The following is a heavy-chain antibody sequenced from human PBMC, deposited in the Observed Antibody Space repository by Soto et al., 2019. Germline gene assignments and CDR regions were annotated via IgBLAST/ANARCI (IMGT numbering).Heavy chain of an antibody. Sequence: VSVKASCEVSGYTIAELSLWWVRQAPGKGLEWMGGFHPEDGETIYAQKFQGRVTISVDTSRNQYSLKLSSVTAADTPAYYCARLSSSLEFLWGQGTLVTVSS. V-gene: IGHV1-24*01. J-gene: IGHJ4*02. D-gene: IGHD6-13*01. CDR2: FHPEDGET. CDR3: ARLSSSLEFL. CDR1: GYTIAELS.